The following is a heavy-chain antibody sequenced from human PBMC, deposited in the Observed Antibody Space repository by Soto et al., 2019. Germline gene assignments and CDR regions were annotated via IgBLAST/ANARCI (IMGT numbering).Heavy chain of an antibody. Sequence: QVQLQQSGPGLVKPSQTLSLTCAISGDSVSSNIATWNWIRQSPSRGLEWLGRTYYRSRWHNDYAPSVKSRITINPDTAKNHVSLQLNSVTPEDTAVYYYGRERGFLSEAFDIWGRGTMVTVSS. CDR3: GRERGFLSEAFDI. CDR1: GDSVSSNIAT. J-gene: IGHJ3*02. CDR2: TYYRSRWHN. D-gene: IGHD3-10*01. V-gene: IGHV6-1*02.